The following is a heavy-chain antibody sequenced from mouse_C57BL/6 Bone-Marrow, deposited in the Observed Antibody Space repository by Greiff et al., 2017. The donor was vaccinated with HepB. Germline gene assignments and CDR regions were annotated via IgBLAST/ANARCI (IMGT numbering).Heavy chain of an antibody. J-gene: IGHJ3*01. CDR3: ARGWLRAY. CDR1: GYSITSGYY. D-gene: IGHD2-2*01. CDR2: ISYDGSN. V-gene: IGHV3-6*01. Sequence: EVKLLESGPGLVKPSQSLSLTCSVTGYSITSGYYWNWIRQFPGNKLEWMGYISYDGSNNYNPSLKNRISITRDTSKNQFFLKLNSVTTEDTATYYCARGWLRAYWGQGTLVTVSA.